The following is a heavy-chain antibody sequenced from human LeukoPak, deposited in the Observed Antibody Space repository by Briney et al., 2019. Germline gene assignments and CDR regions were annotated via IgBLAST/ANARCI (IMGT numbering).Heavy chain of an antibody. Sequence: SETLSLTCAVYGGSFSGYYWSWIRQPPGKGLEWIGEINHSGSTNYNPSLKSRVTISVDTSKNQFSLKLSSVTAADTAVYYCARALYSHVINVYYFDYWGQGTLVTVSS. D-gene: IGHD6-13*01. CDR2: INHSGST. CDR3: ARALYSHVINVYYFDY. CDR1: GGSFSGYY. J-gene: IGHJ4*02. V-gene: IGHV4-34*01.